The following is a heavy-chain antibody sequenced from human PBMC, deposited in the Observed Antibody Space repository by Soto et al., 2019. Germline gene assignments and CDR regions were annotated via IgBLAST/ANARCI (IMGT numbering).Heavy chain of an antibody. CDR3: ARVLGVAKGNF. V-gene: IGHV1-3*01. CDR1: GYTFTSYA. CDR2: INAGNGNT. D-gene: IGHD3-3*01. J-gene: IGHJ4*02. Sequence: ASVKVSCKASGYTFTSYAIHWVRQAPGQRLEWMGWINAGNGNTKYSQKFQGRVTITRDTSASTAYMELSSLRSQDTAVYYCARVLGVAKGNFWGQGTLVTVSS.